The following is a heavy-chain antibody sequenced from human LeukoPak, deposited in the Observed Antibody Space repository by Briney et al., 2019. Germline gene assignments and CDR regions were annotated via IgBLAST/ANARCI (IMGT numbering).Heavy chain of an antibody. Sequence: PSETLSLTYTVSGGSITSSSYFWGWIRQPPGKGLEWIGSIPYSGITYYNPPLQSRVSMSVDSPNNQFSLNLNSVTAADTAVYYCARCLASAGRVSCDYWGQGTVVSVS. CDR2: IPYSGIT. CDR1: GGSITSSSYF. D-gene: IGHD6-13*01. V-gene: IGHV4-39*01. CDR3: ARCLASAGRVSCDY. J-gene: IGHJ4*02.